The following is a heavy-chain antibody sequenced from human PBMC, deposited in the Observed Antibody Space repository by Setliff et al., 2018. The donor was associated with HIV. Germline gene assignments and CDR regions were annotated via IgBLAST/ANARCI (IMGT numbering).Heavy chain of an antibody. Sequence: PSETLSLTCAVSGYSISGGYYWGWIRQPPGKGLEWIGSIYHSGSTYHNPSLKSRVTISVDTSKNQFSLKLSYVTAADTAFYYCARQPYSGTYTVYYFYMDVWGKGTTVTVSS. D-gene: IGHD1-26*01. V-gene: IGHV4-38-2*01. CDR2: IYHSGST. CDR1: GYSISGGYY. CDR3: ARQPYSGTYTVYYFYMDV. J-gene: IGHJ6*03.